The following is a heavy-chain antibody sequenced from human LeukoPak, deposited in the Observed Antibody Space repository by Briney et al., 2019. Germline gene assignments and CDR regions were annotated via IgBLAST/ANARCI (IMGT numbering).Heavy chain of an antibody. J-gene: IGHJ4*02. Sequence: GASVKVSFKASGYTFTCYYMHWVRQAPGQGLEWMGWINTNSGGTNFAQKFQGRVTMTRDTSISTDYMELSSLRSDDTAVYYCARGPTKGNDYWGQGTLVTVSS. CDR3: ARGPTKGNDY. CDR1: GYTFTCYY. V-gene: IGHV1-2*02. D-gene: IGHD2-8*01. CDR2: INTNSGGT.